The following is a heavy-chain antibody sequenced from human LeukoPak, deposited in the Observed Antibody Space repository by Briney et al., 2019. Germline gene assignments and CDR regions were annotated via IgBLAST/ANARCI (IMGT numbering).Heavy chain of an antibody. V-gene: IGHV4-59*11. CDR1: GASIRSHF. D-gene: IGHD2/OR15-2a*01. CDR2: GFHTGRT. Sequence: SETLPLTCIVSGASIRSHFWTWLRQPPGRGLEWVGYGFHTGRTAYSPSLRGRVTISVGASKNQFSLRLTSVTAADTAVYFCARGGENPPPEDWGQGILVTVSS. CDR3: ARGGENPPPED. J-gene: IGHJ4*02.